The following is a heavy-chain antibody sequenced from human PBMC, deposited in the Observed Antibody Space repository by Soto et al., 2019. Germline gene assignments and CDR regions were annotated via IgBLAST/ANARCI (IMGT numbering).Heavy chain of an antibody. D-gene: IGHD2-2*01. CDR3: ARALYASRASDI. V-gene: IGHV1-69*12. CDR1: GGTFSSYA. Sequence: QVQLVQSGAEVKKPGSSVKVSCKASGGTFSSYAISWVRQAPGQGLEWMGGIMPIFGTAIYAQKFQGRVTITADEPTSTAYMELSSLRSEDTAVYFCARALYASRASDIWGQGTLVTVSS. CDR2: IMPIFGTA. J-gene: IGHJ3*02.